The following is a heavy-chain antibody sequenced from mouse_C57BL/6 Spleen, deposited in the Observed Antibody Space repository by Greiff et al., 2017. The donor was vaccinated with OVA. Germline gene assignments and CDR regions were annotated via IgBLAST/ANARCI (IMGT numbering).Heavy chain of an antibody. D-gene: IGHD2-1*01. J-gene: IGHJ3*01. CDR3: AREGYGNDY. CDR1: GYTFTDYY. V-gene: IGHV1-26*01. Sequence: VQLQQSGPELVKPGASVKISCRASGYTFTDYYMNWVKQSHGKSLEWIGDINPNNGGTSYNQKFKGKATLTVDKSSSTAYMELRSLTSEDSAVYYCAREGYGNDYWGQGTLVTVSA. CDR2: INPNNGGT.